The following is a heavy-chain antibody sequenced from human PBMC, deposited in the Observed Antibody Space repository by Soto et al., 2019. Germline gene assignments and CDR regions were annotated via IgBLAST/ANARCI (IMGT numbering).Heavy chain of an antibody. D-gene: IGHD1-1*01. Sequence: QVHLVQSGAEVKKPGASVKVSCKGSGYAFTTYGITWVRQAPGQGLEWMGWISAHNGKTNYAQKLQGRVTVTRDTSTSTAYMELRSLRSDATAVYYCARGRYGDYWGQGALVTVSS. V-gene: IGHV1-18*01. CDR2: ISAHNGKT. J-gene: IGHJ4*02. CDR1: GYAFTTYG. CDR3: ARGRYGDY.